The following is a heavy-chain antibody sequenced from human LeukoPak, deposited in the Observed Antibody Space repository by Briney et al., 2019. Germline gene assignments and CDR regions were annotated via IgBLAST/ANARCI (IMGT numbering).Heavy chain of an antibody. Sequence: SETLSLTCAVYGESFSGYYWSWIRQPPGKGLEWIGEINHSGSTNYNPSLKSRVTISVDTSKNQFSLKLSSVTAADTAVYYCARGLEVTIDYWGQGTLVTVSS. J-gene: IGHJ4*02. D-gene: IGHD4-11*01. CDR3: ARGLEVTIDY. CDR1: GESFSGYY. CDR2: INHSGST. V-gene: IGHV4-34*01.